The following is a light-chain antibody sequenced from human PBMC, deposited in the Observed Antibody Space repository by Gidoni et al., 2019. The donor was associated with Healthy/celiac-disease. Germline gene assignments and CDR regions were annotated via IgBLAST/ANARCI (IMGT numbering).Light chain of an antibody. CDR2: AAS. J-gene: IGKJ2*03. Sequence: DIQMTHSPSSLSASVGARVTITCRASQSISSYLNWYQPKPGKAPKLLIYAASSLQSGVPSRFSGSGSGTDFTLTISSLQPEDFATYYCQQSYSTPRSFGQGTKLEIK. V-gene: IGKV1-39*01. CDR3: QQSYSTPRS. CDR1: QSISSY.